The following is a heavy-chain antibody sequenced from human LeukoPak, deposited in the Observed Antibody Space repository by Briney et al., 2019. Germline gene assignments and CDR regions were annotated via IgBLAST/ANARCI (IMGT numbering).Heavy chain of an antibody. D-gene: IGHD3-10*01. J-gene: IGHJ4*02. Sequence: ASVKVSCKASGGTFSSYAISWVRQAPGQGLEWMGGIIPIFGTANYAQKFQGRVTITADESTSTAYMELSSLRSEGTAVYYCARVGYGSGSYSTLDYWGQGTLVTVSS. CDR2: IIPIFGTA. V-gene: IGHV1-69*13. CDR1: GGTFSSYA. CDR3: ARVGYGSGSYSTLDY.